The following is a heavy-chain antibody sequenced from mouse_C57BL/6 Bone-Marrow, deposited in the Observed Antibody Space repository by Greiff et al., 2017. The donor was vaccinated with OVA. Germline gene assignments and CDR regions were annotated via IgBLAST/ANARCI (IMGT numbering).Heavy chain of an antibody. J-gene: IGHJ3*01. CDR3: TPYDGYYERFAY. V-gene: IGHV1-5*01. D-gene: IGHD2-3*01. Sequence: EVKLVESGTVLARPGASVKMSCKTSGYTFTSYWMHWVKQRPGQGLEWIGAIYPGNSDTSYNQKFKGKAKLTAVTSASTAYMELSSLTNEDSAVYYCTPYDGYYERFAYWGQGTLVTVSA. CDR2: IYPGNSDT. CDR1: GYTFTSYW.